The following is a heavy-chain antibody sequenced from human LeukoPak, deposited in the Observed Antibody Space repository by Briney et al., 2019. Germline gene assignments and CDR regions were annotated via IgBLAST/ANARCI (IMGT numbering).Heavy chain of an antibody. D-gene: IGHD5-12*01. Sequence: PGGSLILSCAASWFTVSNNYMSWVRQAPGEGLEWVSVIHSGGTTNYADSVQGRFTISRYSAKATVYLHMNRLSGEDTAVYYCARDSDSGYGPFASWGQGTLVTVSS. J-gene: IGHJ4*02. CDR1: WFTVSNNY. CDR2: IHSGGTT. V-gene: IGHV3-53*01. CDR3: ARDSDSGYGPFAS.